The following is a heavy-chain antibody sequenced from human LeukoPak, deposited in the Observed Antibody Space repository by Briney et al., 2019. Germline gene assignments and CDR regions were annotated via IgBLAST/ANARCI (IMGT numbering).Heavy chain of an antibody. J-gene: IGHJ6*03. CDR1: GYIFTSYW. CDR3: ARRGAAGKYYYYYMDV. D-gene: IGHD6-13*01. V-gene: IGHV5-51*01. Sequence: GESLKISCKGSGYIFTSYWIGWVRQMPGKGLEWMGIIYPGDSETRYSPSFQGQVTISADKSISTAYLEWSSLKASDTAIYYCARRGAAGKYYYYYMDVWGKGTTVTVSS. CDR2: IYPGDSET.